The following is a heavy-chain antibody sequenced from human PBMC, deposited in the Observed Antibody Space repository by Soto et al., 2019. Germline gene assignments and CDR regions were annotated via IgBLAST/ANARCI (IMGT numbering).Heavy chain of an antibody. CDR3: ARGVLEAAASKPFDI. V-gene: IGHV4-59*01. CDR2: IYSSGTT. J-gene: IGHJ3*02. Sequence: WTWIRQPPGKGLEWIGYIYSSGTTHYSPSLKSRITISVDTSKNQFSLKLSSVTAADTAVYYCARGVLEAAASKPFDIWDQGTLVTVSS. D-gene: IGHD6-13*01.